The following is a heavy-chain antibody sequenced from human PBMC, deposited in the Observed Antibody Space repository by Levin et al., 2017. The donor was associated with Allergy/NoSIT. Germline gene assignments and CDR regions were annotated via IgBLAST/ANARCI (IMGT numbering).Heavy chain of an antibody. D-gene: IGHD5-12*01. Sequence: GGSLRLSCAASGFTFSSYAMHWVRQAPGKGLEWVSVISYDGSNKYYADSVKGRFTISRDNSKNTPYLQMNRLRAEDTAVYYCARDGLPKGYFDPWGRGTLVTVSS. V-gene: IGHV3-30-3*01. J-gene: IGHJ2*01. CDR3: ARDGLPKGYFDP. CDR2: ISYDGSNK. CDR1: GFTFSSYA.